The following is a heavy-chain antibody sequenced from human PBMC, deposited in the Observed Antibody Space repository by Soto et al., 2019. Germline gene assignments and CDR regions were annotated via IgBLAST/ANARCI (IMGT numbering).Heavy chain of an antibody. CDR1: GGAVTSSNYF. CDR2: IHNSGTS. D-gene: IGHD6-13*01. Sequence: SETLSLTCSVIGGAVTSSNYFWSWIRQSPGRGLEWIGYIHNSGTSKYNPSLKSRVTISVDSSKNQFSLRLASVTAADTAVYYCARAASCSNTWVYFFDKLGQGALVTVSS. J-gene: IGHJ4*02. V-gene: IGHV4-61*01. CDR3: ARAASCSNTWVYFFDK.